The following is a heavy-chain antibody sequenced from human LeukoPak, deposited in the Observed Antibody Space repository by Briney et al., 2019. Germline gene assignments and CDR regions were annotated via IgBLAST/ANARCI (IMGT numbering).Heavy chain of an antibody. D-gene: IGHD2/OR15-2a*01. V-gene: IGHV3-23*01. J-gene: IGHJ4*02. CDR1: GFTFSSYA. CDR2: ISGSGGSA. CDR3: ASLSEDY. Sequence: PGGSLRPSCAASGFTFSSYAMSWVRQAPGKGLEWVSAISGSGGSAYYAVSVKGRFTISRDNSKNTLYLQMNSLRAEDTAIYYCASLSEDYWGQGTLVTVSS.